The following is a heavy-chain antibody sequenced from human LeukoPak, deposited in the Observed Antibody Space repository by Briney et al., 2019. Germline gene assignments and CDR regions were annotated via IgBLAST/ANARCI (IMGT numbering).Heavy chain of an antibody. CDR1: GFTFSAYG. CDR3: AKDAAPYSNNSPNWFDP. CDR2: IRYAGSNK. Sequence: GGSLRLSCAASGFTFSAYGMHWVRQAPGKGREWVAFIRYAGSNKYYADSVNGRFTISRDNSKNTLYLQMNSLRVEDTAVYYCAKDAAPYSNNSPNWFDPWGQGTLVTVSS. J-gene: IGHJ5*02. D-gene: IGHD4-11*01. V-gene: IGHV3-30*02.